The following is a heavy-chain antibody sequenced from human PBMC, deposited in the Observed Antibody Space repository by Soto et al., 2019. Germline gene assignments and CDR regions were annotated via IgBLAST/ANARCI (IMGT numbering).Heavy chain of an antibody. J-gene: IGHJ5*02. V-gene: IGHV4-59*12. Sequence: PSETLSLTCTVSGGSIRNYFCSWIRQPPGQGLEWIGYVYYGGSTNYNPSLKSRVTISVDRSKNQFSLKLSSVTAADTAVYYCVGSIGAFWFDPWGQGTLVTVSS. CDR3: VGSIGAFWFDP. CDR2: VYYGGST. CDR1: GGSIRNYF. D-gene: IGHD5-12*01.